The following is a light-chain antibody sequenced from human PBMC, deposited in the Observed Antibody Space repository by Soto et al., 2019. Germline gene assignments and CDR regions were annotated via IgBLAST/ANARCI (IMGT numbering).Light chain of an antibody. CDR3: QQRSNWPLT. Sequence: EIVLTQSPATLSLSPRERATLSCRASQSVSSYLAWYQQKPGQAPRLLIYDASNRATGIPARFSGSGSGTDFTLTSSSLEPEDFAVYYCQQRSNWPLTFGGGTKVEIK. V-gene: IGKV3-11*01. J-gene: IGKJ4*01. CDR1: QSVSSY. CDR2: DAS.